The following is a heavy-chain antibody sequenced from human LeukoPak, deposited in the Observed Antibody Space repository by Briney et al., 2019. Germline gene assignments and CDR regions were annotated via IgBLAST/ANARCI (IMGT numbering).Heavy chain of an antibody. D-gene: IGHD3-10*01. CDR2: IKQDESET. J-gene: IGHJ6*03. CDR3: ARLSAYYYGSSFYYYMDV. Sequence: GGSLRLSCAASGFTFSNYWMSWVRQAPGKRPEWVANIKQDESETYTVDSVKGRFTISRDNAKNSVYLHMNSLRAEDTVLYYCARLSAYYYGSSFYYYMDVWGKGTTVTVSS. CDR1: GFTFSNYW. V-gene: IGHV3-7*01.